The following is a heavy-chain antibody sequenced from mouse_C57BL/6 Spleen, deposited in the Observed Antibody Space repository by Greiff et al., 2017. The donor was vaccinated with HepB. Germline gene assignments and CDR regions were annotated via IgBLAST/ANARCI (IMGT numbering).Heavy chain of an antibody. CDR2: ISDGGSYT. Sequence: EVNLVESGGGLVKPGGSLKLSCAASGFTFSSYAMSWVRQTPEKRLEWVATISDGGSYTYYPDNVKGRFTISRDNAKNNLYLQMSHLKSEDTAMYYCAGLLYAMDYWGQGTSVTVSS. V-gene: IGHV5-4*03. J-gene: IGHJ4*01. D-gene: IGHD3-1*01. CDR1: GFTFSSYA. CDR3: AGLLYAMDY.